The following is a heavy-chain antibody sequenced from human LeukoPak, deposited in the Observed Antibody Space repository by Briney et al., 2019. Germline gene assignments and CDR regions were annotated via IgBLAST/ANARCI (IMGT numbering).Heavy chain of an antibody. CDR3: AKGPRSPLLWFGELSDYYYYGMDV. J-gene: IGHJ6*02. D-gene: IGHD3-10*01. Sequence: PGGSLRLSCAAPGFTFSSYAMSWVRQAPGKGLEWVSAISGSGGSTYYADSVKGRFTISRDNSKNTLYLQMNSLRAEDTAVYYCAKGPRSPLLWFGELSDYYYYGMDVWGQGTTVTVSS. V-gene: IGHV3-23*01. CDR1: GFTFSSYA. CDR2: ISGSGGST.